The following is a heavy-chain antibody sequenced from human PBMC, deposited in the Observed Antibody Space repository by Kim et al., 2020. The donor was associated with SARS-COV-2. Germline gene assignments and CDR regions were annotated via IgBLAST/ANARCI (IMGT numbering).Heavy chain of an antibody. CDR1: GFTFGDYA. J-gene: IGHJ4*02. D-gene: IGHD1-1*01. CDR2: ISWNSGSI. V-gene: IGHV3-9*01. CDR3: AKAHGAAGKEEGYYFDY. Sequence: GGSRRLSCAASGFTFGDYAMHWVRQAPGKGLEWVSGISWNSGSIGYADSVKGRFTISRDNAKNSLYLQMNSLRAEDTALYYCAKAHGAAGKEEGYYFDYWGQGTLVTVSS.